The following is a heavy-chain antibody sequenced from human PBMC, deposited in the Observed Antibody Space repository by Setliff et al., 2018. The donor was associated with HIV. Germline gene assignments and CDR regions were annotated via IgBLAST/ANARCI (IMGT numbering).Heavy chain of an antibody. V-gene: IGHV4-39*01. Sequence: SETLSLTCTVSGGSISSSSYYWGWIRQPPGKGLEWIGNIYYSGSTYYNPSLKSRVTISVDTSKNQFSLKLSSVTAADTAVYYCASPASNYFDDWGQGTLVTVS. CDR3: ASPASNYFDD. CDR1: GGSISSSSYY. CDR2: IYYSGST. J-gene: IGHJ4*02.